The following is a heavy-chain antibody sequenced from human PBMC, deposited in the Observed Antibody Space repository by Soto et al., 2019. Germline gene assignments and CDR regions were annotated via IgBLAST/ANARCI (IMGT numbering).Heavy chain of an antibody. CDR3: ALYDSSGYYPLYFDY. V-gene: IGHV1-69*06. CDR1: GVTFSSYA. J-gene: IGHJ4*02. CDR2: IIPIFGTA. Sequence: SVKVSCKASGVTFSSYAISWVRQAPGQGLEWMGGIIPIFGTANYAQKFQGRVTITADKSTSTAYMELSSLRSEDTAVYYCALYDSSGYYPLYFDYWGQGTLVTVSS. D-gene: IGHD3-22*01.